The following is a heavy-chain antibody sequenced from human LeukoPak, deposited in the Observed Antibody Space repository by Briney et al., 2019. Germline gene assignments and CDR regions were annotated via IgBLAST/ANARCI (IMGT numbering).Heavy chain of an antibody. J-gene: IGHJ4*02. D-gene: IGHD6-19*01. CDR2: IYHSGST. V-gene: IGHV4-30-2*01. Sequence: PSETLSLTCTVSGGSISSGGYYWSWIRQPPGKGLEWIGYIYHSGSTYYNPSLKSRVTISVDRSTDQFSLKLSSVTAADTAVYYCARCPYSSGWFDYWGQGTLVAVSS. CDR1: GGSISSGGYY. CDR3: ARCPYSSGWFDY.